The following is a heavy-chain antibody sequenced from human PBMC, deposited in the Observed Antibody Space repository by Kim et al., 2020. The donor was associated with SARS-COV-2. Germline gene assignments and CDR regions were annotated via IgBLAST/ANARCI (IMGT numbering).Heavy chain of an antibody. Sequence: GGSLRLSCSASGFTFSSYAMHWVRQAPGKGLEYVSAISSNGGSTYYADSVKGRFTISRDNSKNTLYLQMSSLRAEDTAVYYCVKSAYYYDSSGYYYESYYYGMDVWGQGTTVTVSS. D-gene: IGHD3-22*01. CDR1: GFTFSSYA. J-gene: IGHJ6*02. CDR3: VKSAYYYDSSGYYYESYYYGMDV. V-gene: IGHV3-64D*09. CDR2: ISSNGGST.